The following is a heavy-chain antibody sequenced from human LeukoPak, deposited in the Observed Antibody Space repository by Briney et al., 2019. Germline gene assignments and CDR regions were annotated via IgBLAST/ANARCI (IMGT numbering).Heavy chain of an antibody. V-gene: IGHV3-30*03. CDR3: GEYSGSYVGY. Sequence: GGSLRLSCAASGFTFSSYGMHWVRQAPGKGLEWVAVISYDGSNKYYADSVKGRFTISRDNSKNTLYLQMNSLRAEDTAVYYCGEYSGSYVGYWGQGTLVTVSS. D-gene: IGHD1-26*01. CDR2: ISYDGSNK. CDR1: GFTFSSYG. J-gene: IGHJ4*02.